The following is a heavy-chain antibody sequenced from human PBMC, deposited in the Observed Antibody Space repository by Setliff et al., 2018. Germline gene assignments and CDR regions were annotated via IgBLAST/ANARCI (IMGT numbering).Heavy chain of an antibody. CDR3: ARVSGFLYVDV. Sequence: PSETLSLTCAVSDFSVSSNYYWSWIRQPAGKGLEWIGHIYTSWSTNYNPSLKSRVTMSVDTTKNQFSLKLTSVTAADTAVYYCARVSGFLYVDVWGKGTTVTVSS. CDR1: DFSVSSNYY. D-gene: IGHD3-3*01. V-gene: IGHV4-4*07. J-gene: IGHJ6*03. CDR2: IYTSWST.